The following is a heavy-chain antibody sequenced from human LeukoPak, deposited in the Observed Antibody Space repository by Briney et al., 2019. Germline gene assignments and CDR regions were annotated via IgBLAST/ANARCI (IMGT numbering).Heavy chain of an antibody. CDR2: IIPIFGTA. J-gene: IGHJ4*02. CDR3: AIWLDCSSTSCYTGGYYFDY. Sequence: SVKVSCKASGGTFSSYAISWVRQAPGQGLEWMGGIIPIFGTANYAQKFQGRVTITADESTSTAYMELSSLRSEDAAVYYCAIWLDCSSTSCYTGGYYFDYWGQGTLVTVSS. D-gene: IGHD2-2*02. CDR1: GGTFSSYA. V-gene: IGHV1-69*13.